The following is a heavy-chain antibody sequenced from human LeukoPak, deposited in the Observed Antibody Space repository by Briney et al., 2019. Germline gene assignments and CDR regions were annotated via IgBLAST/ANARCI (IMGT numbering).Heavy chain of an antibody. V-gene: IGHV3-23*01. D-gene: IGHD3-22*01. J-gene: IGHJ4*02. CDR2: ISGSGGST. CDR1: GFTFSSYA. Sequence: GGSLRLSCAASGFTFSSYAMSWVRQAPGKGLEWVSAISGSGGSTYYADSVKGRFTISRDNSKNTLYLQMNSLRAEDTAVYYCAKVKYYHDSSGYSKTIDYWGQGTLVTVSS. CDR3: AKVKYYHDSSGYSKTIDY.